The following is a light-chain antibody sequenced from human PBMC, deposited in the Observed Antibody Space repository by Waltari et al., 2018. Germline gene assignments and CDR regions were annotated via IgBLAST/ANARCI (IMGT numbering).Light chain of an antibody. CDR3: QQYYNTPFT. CDR2: WAS. J-gene: IGKJ5*01. Sequence: DIVMTQSPDSLAVSLGERATIDCKSSQSVLYSPNNKNYLAWYQQKPGQPPKLLIYWASTRESGVPDRFSDSGSGTDFTLTISSLQAEDVAVYYCQQYYNTPFTFGQGTRLEIK. CDR1: QSVLYSPNNKNY. V-gene: IGKV4-1*01.